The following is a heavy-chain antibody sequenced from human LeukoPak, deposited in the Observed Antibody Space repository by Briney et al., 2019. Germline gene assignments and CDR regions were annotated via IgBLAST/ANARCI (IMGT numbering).Heavy chain of an antibody. CDR3: ARTYIYGWGSDSYYFDY. V-gene: IGHV4-39*01. CDR2: GYYSGST. CDR1: GGSVRNSNYY. D-gene: IGHD3-10*01. Sequence: PSETLSLTCTVSGGSVRNSNYYWAWIRQPPGKGLEWIGTGYYSGSTHYNPSLESRVSISVDTSKNKFSLKLRSVTAADTAVYFCARTYIYGWGSDSYYFDYWGQGTLVTVSS. J-gene: IGHJ4*02.